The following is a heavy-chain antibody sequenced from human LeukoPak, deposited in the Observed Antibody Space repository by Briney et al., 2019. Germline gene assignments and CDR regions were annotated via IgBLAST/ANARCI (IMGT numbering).Heavy chain of an antibody. CDR2: IYSGGST. J-gene: IGHJ4*02. CDR1: GFTVSSNY. Sequence: GGSLRLSCAASGFTVSSNYMSWVRQAPGKGLEWVSVIYSGGSTYYADSVKGRFTISRDNAKNSLYLQMNSLRAEDTAVYYCARQPYYYDSSFDYWGQGTLVTVSS. CDR3: ARQPYYYDSSFDY. D-gene: IGHD3-22*01. V-gene: IGHV3-66*04.